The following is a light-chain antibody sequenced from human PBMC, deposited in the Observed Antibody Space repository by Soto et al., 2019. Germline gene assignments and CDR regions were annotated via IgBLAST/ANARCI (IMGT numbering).Light chain of an antibody. J-gene: IGKJ5*01. CDR1: EDISTF. CDR2: DAS. Sequence: DIQMTQSPSSLSASVGDSVTITCRATEDISTFLAWFQQKPGKALKLLIYDASNLHPGVPSRFRGSGSGTEFSFNITSLQPEDVATYYCQQYDDLPITFGQGTRLEIK. CDR3: QQYDDLPIT. V-gene: IGKV1-33*01.